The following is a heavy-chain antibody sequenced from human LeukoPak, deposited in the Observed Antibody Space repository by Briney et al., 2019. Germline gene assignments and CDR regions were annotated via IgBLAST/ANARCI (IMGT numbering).Heavy chain of an antibody. CDR1: GFTFSSYA. J-gene: IGHJ1*01. CDR3: AKDAYCSGGSCYPGQPEYFQH. Sequence: GGSLRLSCAASGFTFSSYAMSWVRQAPGKGLEWVSAISGSGGSTYYADSMKGRFTISRDNSKNTLYLQMNSLRAEDTAVYYCAKDAYCSGGSCYPGQPEYFQHWGQGTLVTVSS. V-gene: IGHV3-23*01. CDR2: ISGSGGST. D-gene: IGHD2-15*01.